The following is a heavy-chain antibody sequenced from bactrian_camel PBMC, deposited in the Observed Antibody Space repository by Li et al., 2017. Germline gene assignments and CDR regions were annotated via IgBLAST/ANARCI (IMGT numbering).Heavy chain of an antibody. J-gene: IGHJ4*01. CDR1: GHTPSPIC. CDR3: AAGWWHRSVGY. D-gene: IGHD7*01. Sequence: HVQLVESGGGSVQSGGSLRLSCAASGHTPSPICMGWFRQAPGKGLERVSAINRGGDSTYYADSVKDRFTMSRDNAKNMLYLQMNILKSEDTAVYYCAAGWWHRSVGYWGQGTQVTVS. CDR2: INRGGDST. V-gene: IGHV3S1*01.